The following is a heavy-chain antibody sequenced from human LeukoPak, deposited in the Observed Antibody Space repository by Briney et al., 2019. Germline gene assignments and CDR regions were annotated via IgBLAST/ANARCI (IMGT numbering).Heavy chain of an antibody. Sequence: PSETLSLTCTVSGGSISSSSYYWGWIRQPPGKGLEWIGSIYYSGSTYYNPSLKSRVTISVDTSKNQFSLKLSSVTAADTAVYYCARRPVRGPGRNIWGQGTMVTVSS. V-gene: IGHV4-39*07. CDR3: ARRPVRGPGRNI. CDR2: IYYSGST. CDR1: GGSISSSSYY. J-gene: IGHJ3*02. D-gene: IGHD3-10*01.